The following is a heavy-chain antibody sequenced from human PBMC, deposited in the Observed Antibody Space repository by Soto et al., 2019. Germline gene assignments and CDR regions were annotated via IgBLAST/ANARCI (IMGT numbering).Heavy chain of an antibody. CDR2: IYYSGST. Sequence: SETLSLTCTVSGGSISSYYWSWIRQPPGEGLEWIGYIYYSGSTNYNPSLKSRVTISVDTSKNQFSLKLSSVTAADTAVYYCARNHPAYCSGGSCTDYWGQGTLVTVSS. V-gene: IGHV4-59*08. D-gene: IGHD2-15*01. CDR1: GGSISSYY. J-gene: IGHJ4*02. CDR3: ARNHPAYCSGGSCTDY.